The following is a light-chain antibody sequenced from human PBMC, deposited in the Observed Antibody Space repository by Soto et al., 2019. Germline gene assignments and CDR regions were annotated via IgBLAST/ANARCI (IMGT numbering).Light chain of an antibody. J-gene: IGKJ2*01. CDR3: QEHKTSYT. CDR1: ESIDDW. V-gene: IGKV1-5*03. Sequence: DIQVTQSPSTLSASVGERVTITCRASESIDDWLAWYQQKPGRAPKLLIFRASTLQNGVPSRFSGSGSGTEFSPTIRSLQPDDSATYFCQEHKTSYTLGQGTKLQIK. CDR2: RAS.